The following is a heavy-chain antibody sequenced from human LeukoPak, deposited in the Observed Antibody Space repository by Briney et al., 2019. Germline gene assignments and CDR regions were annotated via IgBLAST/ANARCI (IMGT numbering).Heavy chain of an antibody. CDR2: INHSGST. V-gene: IGHV4-34*01. J-gene: IGHJ4*02. CDR3: ARDGVAAALDY. CDR1: GGSFSGYY. Sequence: SETLSLTCAVYGGSFSGYYCSWIRQPPGKGLEWIGEINHSGSTNYNPSLKSRVTISVDTSKNQFSLKLSSVTAADTAVYYCARDGVAAALDYWGQGTLVTVSS. D-gene: IGHD6-13*01.